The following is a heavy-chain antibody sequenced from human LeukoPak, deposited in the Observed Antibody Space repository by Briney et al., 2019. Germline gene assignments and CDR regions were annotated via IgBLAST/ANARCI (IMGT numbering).Heavy chain of an antibody. Sequence: ASVKVSCKASGYTFTSYYMHWVRQAPGQGPEWMGIINPRGGSTDYAQKFQDRVTMTSDTSTSTVYMELNSRRSEDTAVYFCARVGITAATADYWGQGTLVTVSS. CDR2: INPRGGST. CDR3: ARVGITAATADY. V-gene: IGHV1-46*01. J-gene: IGHJ4*02. D-gene: IGHD6-25*01. CDR1: GYTFTSYY.